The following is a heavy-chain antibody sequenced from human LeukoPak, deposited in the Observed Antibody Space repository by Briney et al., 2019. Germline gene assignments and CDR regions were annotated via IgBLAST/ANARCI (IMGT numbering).Heavy chain of an antibody. D-gene: IGHD6-13*01. CDR2: IRGSGAIT. J-gene: IGHJ4*02. V-gene: IGHV3-23*01. CDR3: ANDRGSWFALFDS. CDR1: GFSFSIYA. Sequence: GGSLRLSCTASGFSFSIYALSWVRQAPGKGLEWVSGIRGSGAITYYADSVKGRFTISRDNSKSTLFLHMNSLRAEDTAVYYCANDRGSWFALFDSWGQGTLVTVSS.